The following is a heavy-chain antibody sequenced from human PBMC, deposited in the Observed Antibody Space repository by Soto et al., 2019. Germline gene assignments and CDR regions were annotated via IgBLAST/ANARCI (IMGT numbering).Heavy chain of an antibody. D-gene: IGHD4-17*01. CDR1: GYTFNNYG. J-gene: IGHJ3*02. Sequence: QVQLVQSGAEVKKPGASVKVSCKASGYTFNNYGVSWVRQAPGQGLEWMGWISAYSGNKNYAQKLQDRVTMTTDTXTRPAYRERRSLRPDDRAVYYCARAPGYGVGAFASWGQGTMVTVSS. CDR2: ISAYSGNK. V-gene: IGHV1-18*01. CDR3: ARAPGYGVGAFAS.